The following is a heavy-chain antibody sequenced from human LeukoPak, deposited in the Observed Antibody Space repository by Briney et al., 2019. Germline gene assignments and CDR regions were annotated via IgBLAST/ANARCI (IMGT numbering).Heavy chain of an antibody. CDR2: IYYSGST. CDR1: GGSISSYY. J-gene: IGHJ4*02. V-gene: IGHV4-59*01. D-gene: IGHD4-11*01. Sequence: PSETPSLTCTVSGGSISSYYWSWIRQPPGKGLEWIGYIYYSGSTNYNPSLKSRVTISVDTSKNQFSLKLSSVTAADTAVYYCARGLQATVTRGFDYWGQGTLVTVSS. CDR3: ARGLQATVTRGFDY.